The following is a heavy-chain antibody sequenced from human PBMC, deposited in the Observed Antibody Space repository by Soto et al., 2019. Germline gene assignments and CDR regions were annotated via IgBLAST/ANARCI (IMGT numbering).Heavy chain of an antibody. J-gene: IGHJ6*02. CDR1: GFTFSSYG. Sequence: PGGSLRLSCAASGFTFSSYGMHWVRQAPGKGLEWVAVISYDGSNKYYADSVKGRFTISRDNSKNTLYLQMNSLRAEDTAVYYCAKDWGLMVRGVIIPSYGMDVWGQGTTVTVS. CDR2: ISYDGSNK. V-gene: IGHV3-30*18. CDR3: AKDWGLMVRGVIIPSYGMDV. D-gene: IGHD3-10*01.